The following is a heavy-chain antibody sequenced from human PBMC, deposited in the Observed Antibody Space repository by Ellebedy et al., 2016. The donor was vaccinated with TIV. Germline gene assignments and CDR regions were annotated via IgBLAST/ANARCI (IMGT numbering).Heavy chain of an antibody. Sequence: GGSLRLSXAASGVSFSNSSMNWVRQAPGKGLEWVAVISYDGTNEFSRDSVKGRFTISRDNSKNTLYLQMNSLRAEDTAVYFCARPHAGSYYWDSWGQGTLVTVSS. CDR2: ISYDGTNE. D-gene: IGHD1-26*01. CDR3: ARPHAGSYYWDS. CDR1: GVSFSNSS. J-gene: IGHJ4*02. V-gene: IGHV3-30*03.